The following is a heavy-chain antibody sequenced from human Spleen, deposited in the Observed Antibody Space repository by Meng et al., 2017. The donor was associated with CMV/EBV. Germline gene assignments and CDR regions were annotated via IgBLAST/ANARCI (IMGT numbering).Heavy chain of an antibody. CDR1: YTFTYVG. J-gene: IGHJ5*02. CDR3: ARDEPIVDPGRVGWFDP. V-gene: IGHV1-18*01. D-gene: IGHD2-21*01. CDR2: FSAYNGNT. Sequence: YTFTYVGTACVRQDPGQGLEWMGWFSAYNGNTNYAQKFQGRVTVTTDASTTTAYMELRSLRSDDTAVYYCARDEPIVDPGRVGWFDPWGQGTLVTVSS.